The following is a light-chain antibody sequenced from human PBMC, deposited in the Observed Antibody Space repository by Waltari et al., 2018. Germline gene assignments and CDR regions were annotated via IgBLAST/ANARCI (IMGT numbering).Light chain of an antibody. CDR3: SSYTSSNSVI. V-gene: IGLV2-14*03. CDR1: SSDIAIYHY. Sequence: QSALTQPASVSGSPGPSITISCPGTSSDIAIYHYVSWYQQHPGKAPNLLLCDVSARPSGVSDRFSGSKSGNTASLTISGLQAEDEADYYCSSYTSSNSVIFGGGTKLTVL. J-gene: IGLJ2*01. CDR2: DVS.